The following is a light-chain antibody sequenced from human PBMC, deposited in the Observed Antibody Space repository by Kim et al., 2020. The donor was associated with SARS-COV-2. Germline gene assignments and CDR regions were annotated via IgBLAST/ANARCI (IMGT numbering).Light chain of an antibody. CDR1: QDVSNW. J-gene: IGKJ2*01. CDR3: QQANSFPYT. CDR2: GAN. Sequence: DIQLTQSPSSVSASLGDRVTITCRASQDVSNWLAWYQQKPRKAPKLLIYGANVLQSGVPSTFTGSGSGTDFTLTIDSLRPEDFATYYCQQANSFPYTFGQGTKVEIK. V-gene: IGKV1-12*02.